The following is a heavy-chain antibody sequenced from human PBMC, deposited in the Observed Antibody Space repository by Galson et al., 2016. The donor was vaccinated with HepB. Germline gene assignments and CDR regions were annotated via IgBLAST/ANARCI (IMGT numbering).Heavy chain of an antibody. D-gene: IGHD2/OR15-2a*01. CDR2: INTDGREE. J-gene: IGHJ4*02. CDR1: GFTLGRHW. V-gene: IGHV3-7*03. CDR3: AREGSLSSNRACYPGD. Sequence: SLRLSCAGSGFTLGRHWMTWVRQAPGEGLEWVANINTDGREEYYMDTVKGRFTISRDNAKNSLFLQMNSLTAEDTAVYYCAREGSLSSNRACYPGDWGQGTLVTVSS.